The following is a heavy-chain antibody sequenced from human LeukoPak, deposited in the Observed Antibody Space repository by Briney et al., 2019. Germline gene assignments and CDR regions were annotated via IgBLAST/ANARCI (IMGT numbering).Heavy chain of an antibody. J-gene: IGHJ4*02. Sequence: GGSLRLSCVASGFTFRIYGMNWVRQAPGKGPEWVSYISHTSDSILYADSVKGRFTMSRDNAKKSLYLQMNSLRAEDSTVYYCAGATRNGYDYWGQGTLVTVSS. D-gene: IGHD5-24*01. CDR3: AGATRNGYDY. V-gene: IGHV3-48*01. CDR2: ISHTSDSI. CDR1: GFTFRIYG.